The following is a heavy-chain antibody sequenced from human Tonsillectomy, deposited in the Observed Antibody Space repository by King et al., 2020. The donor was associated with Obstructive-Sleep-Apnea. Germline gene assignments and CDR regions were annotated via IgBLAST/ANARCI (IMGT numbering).Heavy chain of an antibody. Sequence: DVQLVESGGGLVQPGGSLRLSCAASGFTFKNDWMTWVRQAPGKGLEWVANIKRDGSATNYMDFLKGRFTISRDNAKNSLYLQMNSLRAEDTAIYYCVRDRGDCPDGLCYDVFDIWGQGTVVIVSS. CDR2: IKRDGSAT. D-gene: IGHD2-8*01. CDR1: GFTFKNDW. V-gene: IGHV3-7*01. J-gene: IGHJ3*02. CDR3: VRDRGDCPDGLCYDVFDI.